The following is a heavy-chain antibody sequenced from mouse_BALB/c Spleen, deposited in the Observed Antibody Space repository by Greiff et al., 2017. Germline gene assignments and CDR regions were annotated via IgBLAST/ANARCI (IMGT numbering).Heavy chain of an antibody. CDR2: ISSGSSTI. V-gene: IGHV5-17*02. CDR3: ARAGGYGSSLYYYAMDY. Sequence: EVMLVESGGGLVQPGGSRKLSCAASGFTFSSFGMHWVRQAPEKGLEWVAYISSGSSTIYYADTVKGRFTISRDNPKNTLFLQMTSLRSEDTAMYYWARAGGYGSSLYYYAMDYWGQGTSVTVSS. CDR1: GFTFSSFG. J-gene: IGHJ4*01. D-gene: IGHD1-1*01.